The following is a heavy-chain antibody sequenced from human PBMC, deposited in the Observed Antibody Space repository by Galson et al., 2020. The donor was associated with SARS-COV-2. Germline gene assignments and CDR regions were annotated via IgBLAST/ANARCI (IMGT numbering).Heavy chain of an antibody. CDR2: IYYSGRT. V-gene: IGHV4-31*03. J-gene: IGHJ5*02. CDR3: ARGPATDNNWFDP. Sequence: SQTLSLTCTVSGGSISSGGYYWSWIRQHPGKGLEWIGYIYYSGRTYYNPSLKSRVTISVDTSKNQFSLKLSSVTAADTAVYYCARGPATDNNWFDPWGQGTLVTVSS. D-gene: IGHD2-2*01. CDR1: GGSISSGGYY.